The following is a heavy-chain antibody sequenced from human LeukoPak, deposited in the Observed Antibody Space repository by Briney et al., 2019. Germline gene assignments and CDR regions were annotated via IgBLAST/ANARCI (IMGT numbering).Heavy chain of an antibody. CDR2: ISSSGSTI. D-gene: IGHD6-13*01. CDR1: GFTFSSYE. J-gene: IGHJ4*02. V-gene: IGHV3-48*03. CDR3: ARESPYNISWRNIYFDH. Sequence: PGGSLRLSCAASGFTFSSYEMNWVRQAPGKGLEWVSYISSSGSTIYYADSVKGRFTISRDNAKNSLYLQMNSLRVEDTAVYYCARESPYNISWRNIYFDHWGQGTLVTVSS.